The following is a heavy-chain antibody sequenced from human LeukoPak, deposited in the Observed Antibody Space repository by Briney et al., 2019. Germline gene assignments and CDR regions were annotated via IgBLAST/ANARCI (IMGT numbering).Heavy chain of an antibody. V-gene: IGHV3-21*01. CDR3: ARDRITMIVVAHNWFDP. Sequence: GGSLRLSCAASGFTFSSYSMNWVRQAPGKGLEWVSSISSSSSYIYYADSVKGRFTISRDNAKNSLYLQMNSLRAGDTAVYYCARDRITMIVVAHNWFDPWGQGTLVTVSS. CDR2: ISSSSSYI. D-gene: IGHD3-22*01. CDR1: GFTFSSYS. J-gene: IGHJ5*02.